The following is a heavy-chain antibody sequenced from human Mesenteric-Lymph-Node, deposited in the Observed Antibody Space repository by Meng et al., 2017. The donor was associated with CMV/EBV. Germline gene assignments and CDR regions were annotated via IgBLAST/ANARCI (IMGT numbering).Heavy chain of an antibody. J-gene: IGHJ4*02. D-gene: IGHD3-3*01. V-gene: IGHV4-30-4*08. CDR1: GGSISSGDYY. Sequence: VSGGSISSGDYYWSWIRQPPGKGLEWIGYIYYSGSTYYNPSLKSRVTISVDTSKNQFSLKLSSVTAADTAVYYCARGISGVVISIDYWGQGTLVTVSS. CDR2: IYYSGST. CDR3: ARGISGVVISIDY.